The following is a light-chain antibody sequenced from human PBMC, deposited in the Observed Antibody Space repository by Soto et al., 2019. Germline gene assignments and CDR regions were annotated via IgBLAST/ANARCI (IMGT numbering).Light chain of an antibody. CDR3: QQYTGPPTT. CDR2: EAS. CDR1: QSVSSTY. V-gene: IGKV3-20*01. Sequence: IVLTPSPGTLSLSPGERATLSCRASQSVSSTYVAWYQQRPGQTPKLLIYEASTRATGIPDRFSGSGSGTDYTLTSTRLEPEESAVYFCQQYTGPPTTFGQGTRLEIK. J-gene: IGKJ5*01.